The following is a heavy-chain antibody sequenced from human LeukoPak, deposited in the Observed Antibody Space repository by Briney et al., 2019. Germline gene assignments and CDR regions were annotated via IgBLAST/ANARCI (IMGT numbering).Heavy chain of an antibody. V-gene: IGHV3-48*04. Sequence: GGSLRLSCAASGFTFSSYSMNWVRQAPGKGLEWVSYISSSSSTIYYADSVKGRFTISRDNAKNSLCLQMNSLRAEDTAVYYCARDYYDSSGYYYFQHWGQGTLVTVSS. CDR3: ARDYYDSSGYYYFQH. J-gene: IGHJ1*01. CDR2: ISSSSSTI. D-gene: IGHD3-22*01. CDR1: GFTFSSYS.